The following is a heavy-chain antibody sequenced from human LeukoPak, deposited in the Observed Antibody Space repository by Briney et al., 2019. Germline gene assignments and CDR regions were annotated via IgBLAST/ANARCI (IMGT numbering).Heavy chain of an antibody. V-gene: IGHV3-21*01. CDR1: GFTFSSYS. CDR2: ISSSSSYI. D-gene: IGHD6-13*01. J-gene: IGHJ5*02. Sequence: GGSLRLSCAASGFTFSSYSMNWVRQAPGKGLEWVSSISSSSSYIYYADSVKGRFTISRDNAKNSLYLQMNSLRAEDTAVYYCARGIAAAGGFDPWGQGTLVTVSS. CDR3: ARGIAAAGGFDP.